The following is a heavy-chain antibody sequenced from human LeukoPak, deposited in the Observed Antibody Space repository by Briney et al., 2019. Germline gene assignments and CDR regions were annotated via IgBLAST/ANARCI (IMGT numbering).Heavy chain of an antibody. Sequence: PSETLSLTCTVSGGSISSRYYYWGWIRQPPGKGLEWIGNIYYSGSTFYSPSLKSRVTIFVDTSNNQFSLKLSSVTAADTAVYYCARGVNSGYFDYCGQGTLVTVSS. J-gene: IGHJ4*02. CDR2: IYYSGST. CDR1: GGSISSRYYY. V-gene: IGHV4-39*02. CDR3: ARGVNSGYFDY. D-gene: IGHD1-26*01.